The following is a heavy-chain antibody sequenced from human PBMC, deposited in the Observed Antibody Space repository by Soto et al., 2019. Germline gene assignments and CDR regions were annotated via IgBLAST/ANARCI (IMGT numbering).Heavy chain of an antibody. CDR3: ARSNTPAGGGSHNWFDP. D-gene: IGHD2-15*01. CDR1: GYTFTSYY. V-gene: IGHV1-46*01. CDR2: INPSGGST. Sequence: GASVKVSCKASGYTFTSYYMHWVRQAPGQGLEWMGIINPSGGSTSYAQKFQGRVTMTRDTSTSTVYMELSSLRSEDTAVYYCARSNTPAGGGSHNWFDPWGQGTLVTVSS. J-gene: IGHJ5*02.